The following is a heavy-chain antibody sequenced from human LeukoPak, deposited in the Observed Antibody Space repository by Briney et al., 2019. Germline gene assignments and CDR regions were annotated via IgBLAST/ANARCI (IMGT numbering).Heavy chain of an antibody. J-gene: IGHJ4*02. CDR2: INHSGST. CDR1: GGSFSGYY. Sequence: PSETLSLTCAVYGGSFSGYYWSWIRQPPGKGLEWIGEINHSGSTNYNPSLKSRVTISVDTSKNQFSLKLSSVTAADTAVYYCARHSTFFGVVIIKGRVRGPFDYWGQGTLVTVSS. CDR3: ARHSTFFGVVIIKGRVRGPFDY. V-gene: IGHV4-34*01. D-gene: IGHD3-3*01.